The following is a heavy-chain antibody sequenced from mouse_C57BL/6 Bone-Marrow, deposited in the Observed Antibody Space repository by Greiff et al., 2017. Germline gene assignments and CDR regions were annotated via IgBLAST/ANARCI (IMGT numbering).Heavy chain of an antibody. D-gene: IGHD2-3*01. J-gene: IGHJ3*01. CDR3: ARGGWLLPAWFAY. Sequence: VQLQQSGPELVKPGASVKISCKASGYAFSSSWMNWVKQRPGTGLEWIGRIYPGDGDTNYNGKFKGKATLTADQSSSTAYMQLSSLTSEDSAVYFCARGGWLLPAWFAYWGQGTLVTVSA. CDR1: GYAFSSSW. V-gene: IGHV1-82*01. CDR2: IYPGDGDT.